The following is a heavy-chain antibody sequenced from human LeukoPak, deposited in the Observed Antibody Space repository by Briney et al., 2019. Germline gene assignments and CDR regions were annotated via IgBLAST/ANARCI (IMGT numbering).Heavy chain of an antibody. Sequence: GGSLRLSCAASGFTFSTYWMHWVRQAPGKGLVWVSRINNEGTAANYADSVQGRFTISRDNAKSMLYLQMDSLRAEDTAVYYCARESTVGPIQTDALDIWGQGTMVTVSS. D-gene: IGHD1-26*01. CDR3: ARESTVGPIQTDALDI. J-gene: IGHJ3*02. V-gene: IGHV3-74*01. CDR1: GFTFSTYW. CDR2: INNEGTAA.